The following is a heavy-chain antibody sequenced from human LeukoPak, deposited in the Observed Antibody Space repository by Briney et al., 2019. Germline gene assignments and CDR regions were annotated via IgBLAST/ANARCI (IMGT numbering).Heavy chain of an antibody. CDR2: INWNGGST. CDR1: GFTFDDYG. D-gene: IGHD2-2*01. CDR3: PRDRCSSTSCRAFDI. V-gene: IGHV3-20*04. Sequence: GGSLRLSCAASGFTFDDYGMTWVRQAPGKGLEWLSGINWNGGSTGYADSVKGRFTISRDNAKNSLYLQMNSLRAEDTAFYYCPRDRCSSTSCRAFDIWGQGTMVTVSS. J-gene: IGHJ3*02.